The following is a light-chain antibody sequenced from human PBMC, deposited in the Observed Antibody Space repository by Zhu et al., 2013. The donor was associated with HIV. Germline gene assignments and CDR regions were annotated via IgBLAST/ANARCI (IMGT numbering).Light chain of an antibody. J-gene: IGKJ5*01. Sequence: DIVLTQSPGTLSLSPGERATLSCRASQTVSYRHIAWYHQKPGQPPRLLIYGASSRASGIPDRFSGSGSGTDFTLTISSLQSDDFAVYYCQQYNRWPPITFGQGTRLEIK. V-gene: IGKV3-20*01. CDR1: QTVSYRH. CDR2: GAS. CDR3: QQYNRWPPIT.